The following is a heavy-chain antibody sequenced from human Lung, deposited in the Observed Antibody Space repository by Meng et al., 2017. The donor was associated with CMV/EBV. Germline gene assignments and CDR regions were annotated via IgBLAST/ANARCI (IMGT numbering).Heavy chain of an antibody. CDR1: GFTVTRNW. CDR2: INEDGTDK. Sequence: GGSLRLSCAASGFTVTRNWMTWVRQAPGKGLEWVANINEDGTDKNYLDSVKGRFTISRDNVKKSVYLQMNTLRGEDTAAYYCARPIEGIRETLDYWGQGTLVTVSS. V-gene: IGHV3-7*01. CDR3: ARPIEGIRETLDY. J-gene: IGHJ4*02. D-gene: IGHD3-10*01.